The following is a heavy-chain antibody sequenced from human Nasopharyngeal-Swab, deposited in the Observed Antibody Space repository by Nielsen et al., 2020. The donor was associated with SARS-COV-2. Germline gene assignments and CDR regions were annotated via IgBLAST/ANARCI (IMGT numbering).Heavy chain of an antibody. D-gene: IGHD2-15*01. CDR1: GYSFSNYW. Sequence: GESLKISCKASGYSFSNYWIGWVRQMPGKGLEWMGMIFPGDSETRYSPSFQGQVFISADKSISTAYLQWSSLKASDSGMYYCARQSCSGGTCYSWWYFDLWGRGTLVTVSS. V-gene: IGHV5-51*01. CDR3: ARQSCSGGTCYSWWYFDL. J-gene: IGHJ2*01. CDR2: IFPGDSET.